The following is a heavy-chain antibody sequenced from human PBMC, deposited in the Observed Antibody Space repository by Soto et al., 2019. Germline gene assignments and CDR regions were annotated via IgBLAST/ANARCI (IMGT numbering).Heavy chain of an antibody. V-gene: IGHV3-15*01. Sequence: EVQLVESGGGLVKPGGSLRLSCAASGFTFSNAWMSWVRQAPGKGLEWVGRIKSKTDGGTTDYAAPVKGRFTISRDDSKNTLYLQMNSLKTEDTAVYYCTTGPPLWFGELPTDYWGQGILVTVSS. CDR1: GFTFSNAW. D-gene: IGHD3-10*01. CDR3: TTGPPLWFGELPTDY. CDR2: IKSKTDGGTT. J-gene: IGHJ4*02.